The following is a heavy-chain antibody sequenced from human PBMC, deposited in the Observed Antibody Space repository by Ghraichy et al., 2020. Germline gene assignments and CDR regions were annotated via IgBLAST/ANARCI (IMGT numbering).Heavy chain of an antibody. Sequence: GGSLRLSCAASGFTFSSYWMHWVRQAPGKGLVWVSRINSDGSSTSYADSVKGRFTISRDNAKNTLYLQMNSLRAEDTAVHYCASGEWFGESPLQHWGQGTLVTVSS. CDR1: GFTFSSYW. V-gene: IGHV3-74*01. D-gene: IGHD3-10*01. CDR2: INSDGSST. CDR3: ASGEWFGESPLQH. J-gene: IGHJ1*01.